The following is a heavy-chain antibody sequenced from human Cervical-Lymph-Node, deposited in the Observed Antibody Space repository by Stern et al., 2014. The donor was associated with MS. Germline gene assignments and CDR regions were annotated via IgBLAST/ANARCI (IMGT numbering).Heavy chain of an antibody. V-gene: IGHV3-74*02. J-gene: IGHJ5*02. Sequence: VQLVESGGGLVQPGGSLRLSCEASGFTFRTYWMHWVRQSAGEGLVWVSRISNDGSATNYADSVKGRFTISRDDAKNTLYLQMSSLRAEDTGIYYCTRGALGTAVWFDPWGQGTPVTVSS. CDR3: TRGALGTAVWFDP. CDR2: ISNDGSAT. CDR1: GFTFRTYW. D-gene: IGHD1-1*01.